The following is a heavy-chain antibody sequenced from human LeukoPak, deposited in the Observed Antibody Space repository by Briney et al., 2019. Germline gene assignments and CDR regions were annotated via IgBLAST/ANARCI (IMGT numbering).Heavy chain of an antibody. D-gene: IGHD2-2*02. V-gene: IGHV4-39*07. CDR3: ARQRVPAAISRWFDP. J-gene: IGHJ5*02. Sequence: SETLSLTCTVSGGSISSSSYYWGWIRQPPGKGLEWIGSIYYSGSTYYNPSLKSRVTISVDTSKNQFSLKLSSVTAADTAVYYCARQRVPAAISRWFDPWGQGTLVAVSS. CDR2: IYYSGST. CDR1: GGSISSSSYY.